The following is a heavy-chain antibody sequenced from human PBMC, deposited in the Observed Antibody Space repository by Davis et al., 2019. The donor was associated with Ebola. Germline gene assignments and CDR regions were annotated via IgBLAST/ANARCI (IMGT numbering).Heavy chain of an antibody. D-gene: IGHD3-3*01. V-gene: IGHV3-9*01. CDR1: GFTFDDYA. Sequence: PGGSLRLPCAASGFTFDDYAMHWVRQAPGKGLEWVSGISWNSGSIGYADSVKGRFTISRDNAKNTLYLQMNSLRAEDTAVYYCARGYGVRFLDLNYGMDVWGQGTTVTVSS. J-gene: IGHJ6*02. CDR2: ISWNSGSI. CDR3: ARGYGVRFLDLNYGMDV.